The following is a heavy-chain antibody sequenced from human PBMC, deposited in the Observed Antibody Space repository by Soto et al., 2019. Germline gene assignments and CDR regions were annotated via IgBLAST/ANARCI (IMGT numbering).Heavy chain of an antibody. CDR3: ASESPVSGMDV. V-gene: IGHV4-34*01. CDR1: GGSFSGYY. Sequence: QVQLQQWGAGLLKPSETLSLTCAVYGGSFSGYYWSWIRQPPGKGLEWIGEINHSGSTNYNPSLKTRVTISVDTSKNQFSLKLSSVTAADTAVYYCASESPVSGMDVWGQGTTVTVSS. J-gene: IGHJ6*02. CDR2: INHSGST. D-gene: IGHD4-4*01.